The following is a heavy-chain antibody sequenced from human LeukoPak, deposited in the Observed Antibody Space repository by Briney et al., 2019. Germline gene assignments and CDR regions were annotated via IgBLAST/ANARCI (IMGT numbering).Heavy chain of an antibody. CDR3: ARGSSGEDY. CDR2: IYYSGST. Sequence: SETLSLTCTVSGGSISSNYWSWIRQPPGKGLEWIGYIYYSGSTNYNPSLKSRVTISVDTSKNQFSLKLSSVTPADTAVYYCARGSSGEDYWGQGILVTVSS. V-gene: IGHV4-59*01. J-gene: IGHJ4*02. D-gene: IGHD6-19*01. CDR1: GGSISSNY.